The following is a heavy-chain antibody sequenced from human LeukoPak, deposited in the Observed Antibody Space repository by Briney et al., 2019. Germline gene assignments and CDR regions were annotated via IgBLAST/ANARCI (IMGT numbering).Heavy chain of an antibody. D-gene: IGHD2-15*01. V-gene: IGHV4-31*01. J-gene: IGHJ4*02. CDR1: GGSISIGGYY. CDR3: AKLRVVDDNRAGAMESDY. Sequence: SQTLSLTCTVSGGSISIGGYYWSWIRQHPGKGLEWIWYIYYNRRTYYTPSLKRPVTISVHTSTNHSSMQLSSVPAPDTAAYYCAKLRVVDDNRAGAMESDYWGQGTLVTVSS. CDR2: IYYNRRT.